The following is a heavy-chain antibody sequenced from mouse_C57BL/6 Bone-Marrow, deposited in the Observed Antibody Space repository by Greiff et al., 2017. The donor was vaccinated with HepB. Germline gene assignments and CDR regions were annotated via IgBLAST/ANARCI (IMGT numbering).Heavy chain of an antibody. D-gene: IGHD1-1*01. CDR2: ISYDGSN. CDR1: GYSITSGYY. CDR3: ARDDYGSRDWYFDV. J-gene: IGHJ1*03. V-gene: IGHV3-6*01. Sequence: EVQRVESGPGLVKPSQSLSLTCSVTGYSITSGYYWNWIRQFPGNKLEWMGYISYDGSNNYNPSLKNRISITRDTSKNQFFLKLNSVTTEDTATYYCARDDYGSRDWYFDVWGTGTTVTVSS.